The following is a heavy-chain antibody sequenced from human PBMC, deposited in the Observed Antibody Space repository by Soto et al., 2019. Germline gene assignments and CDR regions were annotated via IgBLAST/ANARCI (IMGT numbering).Heavy chain of an antibody. CDR1: GFTFSSYW. D-gene: IGHD6-19*01. Sequence: EAQLVESGGGLVQPGGSLRLSCAASGFTFSSYWMHWVRQAPGKGLVWVSRINSDGSSISYADSVKGRFTISRDNAKNTLHLQMNSLRAEDTAVYYCARASAVAGTGGYYWGQGTLVTVSS. J-gene: IGHJ4*02. V-gene: IGHV3-74*01. CDR2: INSDGSSI. CDR3: ARASAVAGTGGYY.